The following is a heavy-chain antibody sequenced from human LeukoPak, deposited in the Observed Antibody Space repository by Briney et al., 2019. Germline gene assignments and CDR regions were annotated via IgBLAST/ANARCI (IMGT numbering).Heavy chain of an antibody. CDR3: ARDGYNPVAFDI. J-gene: IGHJ3*02. CDR2: IFYTGST. D-gene: IGHD5-24*01. V-gene: IGHV4-59*12. CDR1: GGSINSYY. Sequence: PSESLSLTCTVSGGSINSYYWSWIRQPPGKGLEWIGYIFYTGSTNYYPSLKSRVTISVLTSKNPFSLNLKSVTAADTAVYYCARDGYNPVAFDIWGQGTVVTVSS.